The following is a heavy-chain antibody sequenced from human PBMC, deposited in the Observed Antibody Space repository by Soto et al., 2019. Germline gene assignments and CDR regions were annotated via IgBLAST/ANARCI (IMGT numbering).Heavy chain of an antibody. CDR3: ARDLRAADTGLGHSYYGMDV. V-gene: IGHV3-13*01. CDR1: GFTFSSYD. D-gene: IGHD6-13*01. Sequence: WGSLRLSCAASGFTFSSYDMHWVRQATGKGLEWVSAIGTAGDTYYPCSVKGRFTISRENAKNSLYLQMNSLRAEDTAVYYCARDLRAADTGLGHSYYGMDVWGQGT. J-gene: IGHJ6*02. CDR2: IGTAGDT.